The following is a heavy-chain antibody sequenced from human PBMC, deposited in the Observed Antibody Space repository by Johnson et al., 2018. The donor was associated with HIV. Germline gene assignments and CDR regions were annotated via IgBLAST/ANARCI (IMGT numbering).Heavy chain of an antibody. CDR2: ISWNSGSV. CDR1: GFTFHEYA. D-gene: IGHD3-10*01. CDR3: TKDMVSWFGELPWAFDTFDM. J-gene: IGHJ3*02. V-gene: IGHV3-9*01. Sequence: VQLVESGGGLVQPGRSLRLTCVGSGFTFHEYAMHWVRQIPGKGLEWVSGISWNSGSVDYVDSVKGRFTISRDNAKKSLFLQMNSLRAEDTALYYCTKDMVSWFGELPWAFDTFDMWGQGTMVTVSS.